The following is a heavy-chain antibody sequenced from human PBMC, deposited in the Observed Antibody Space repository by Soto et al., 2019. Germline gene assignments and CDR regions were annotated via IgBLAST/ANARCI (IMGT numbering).Heavy chain of an antibody. CDR2: ISSSGSTI. D-gene: IGHD5-12*01. J-gene: IGHJ4*02. V-gene: IGHV3-11*01. CDR1: GFTFSDYY. CDR3: AKVKTWTYLDY. Sequence: GGSLRLSCAASGFTFSDYYMSWIRQAPGKGLEWVSYISSSGSTIYYADSVKGRFTISRDNAKNSLYLQMNSLRAEDTALYYCAKVKTWTYLDYWGQGTLVTVSS.